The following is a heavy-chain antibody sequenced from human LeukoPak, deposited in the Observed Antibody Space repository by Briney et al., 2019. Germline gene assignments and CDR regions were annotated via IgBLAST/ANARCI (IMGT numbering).Heavy chain of an antibody. D-gene: IGHD6-19*01. CDR1: GGTFSSYA. Sequence: SVKVSCRASGGTFSSYAISWVRQAPGQGLEWMGGIIPIFGTANYAQKFQGRVTITADESTSTAYMELSSLRSEDTAVYYCARGRGIAVAGTYYYYYMDVWGKGTTVTISS. J-gene: IGHJ6*03. V-gene: IGHV1-69*13. CDR2: IIPIFGTA. CDR3: ARGRGIAVAGTYYYYYMDV.